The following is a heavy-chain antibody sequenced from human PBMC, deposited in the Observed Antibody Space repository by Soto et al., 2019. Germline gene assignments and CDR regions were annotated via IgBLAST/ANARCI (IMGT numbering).Heavy chain of an antibody. CDR3: AREGDYGDYYPFDY. J-gene: IGHJ4*02. D-gene: IGHD4-17*01. CDR1: GDSVSSNSAA. V-gene: IGHV6-1*01. Sequence: SXTLSLTCAISGDSVSSNSAAWNWIRQSTSRGLEWLGRTYYRSKWYNDYAVSVKSRITINPDTSKNQFSLQLNSVTPEDTAVYYCAREGDYGDYYPFDYWGQGTLVTVSS. CDR2: TYYRSKWYN.